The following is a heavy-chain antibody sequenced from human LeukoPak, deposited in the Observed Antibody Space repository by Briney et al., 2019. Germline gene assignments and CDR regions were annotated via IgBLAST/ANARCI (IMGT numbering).Heavy chain of an antibody. Sequence: PGRSLRLSCAASGFTFSSYGMHWVRQAPGKGLEWVAVISYDGSNKYYADSVKGRFTISRDNSRNTLYLQMNSLRAEDTAVYYCAKDSLEMATLYYFDYWGQGTLVTVSS. D-gene: IGHD5-24*01. CDR1: GFTFSSYG. J-gene: IGHJ4*02. V-gene: IGHV3-30*18. CDR2: ISYDGSNK. CDR3: AKDSLEMATLYYFDY.